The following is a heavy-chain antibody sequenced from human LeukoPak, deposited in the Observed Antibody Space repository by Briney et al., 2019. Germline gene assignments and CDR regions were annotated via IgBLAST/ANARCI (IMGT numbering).Heavy chain of an antibody. J-gene: IGHJ4*02. Sequence: RASVKVSCKASGYTFTSYYMHWVRQAPGQGLEWMGIINPSGGSTSYAQKLQGRVTMTTDTSTSTAYMELRSLRSDDTAVYYCASSSYYYDSSGYVYWGQGTLVTVSS. CDR3: ASSSYYYDSSGYVY. D-gene: IGHD3-22*01. CDR2: INPSGGST. V-gene: IGHV1-46*01. CDR1: GYTFTSYY.